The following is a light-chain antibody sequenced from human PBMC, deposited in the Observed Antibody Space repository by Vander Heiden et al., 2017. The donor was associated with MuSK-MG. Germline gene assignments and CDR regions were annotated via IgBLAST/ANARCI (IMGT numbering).Light chain of an antibody. CDR2: QDS. V-gene: IGLV3-1*01. J-gene: IGLJ1*01. CDR1: KLGDKY. Sequence: SYALTQPPSVSVSPGQTASITCSGDKLGDKYACWYQQKPGQSPVLVIYQDSKRPSGIPERFSGSNSGNTATLTISGTQAMDEADYYCQAWDSSPYVFGTGTKVTVL. CDR3: QAWDSSPYV.